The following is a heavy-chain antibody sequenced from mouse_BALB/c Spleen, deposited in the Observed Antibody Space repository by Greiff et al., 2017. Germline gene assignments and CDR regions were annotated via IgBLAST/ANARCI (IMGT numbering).Heavy chain of an antibody. J-gene: IGHJ1*01. D-gene: IGHD2-14*01. CDR3: TRNYRYDGYFDV. CDR2: IYPGNSDT. CDR1: GYTFTSYW. V-gene: IGHV1-5*01. Sequence: VQLKESGTVLARPGASVKMSCKASGYTFTSYWMHWVKQRPGQGLEWIGAIYPGNSDTSYNQKFKGKAKLTAVTSTGTAYMELSSLTNEDSAVYYCTRNYRYDGYFDVWGAGTTVTVSS.